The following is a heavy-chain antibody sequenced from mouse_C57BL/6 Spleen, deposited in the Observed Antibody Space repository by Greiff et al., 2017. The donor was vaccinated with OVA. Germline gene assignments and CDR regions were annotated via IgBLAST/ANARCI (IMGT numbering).Heavy chain of an antibody. CDR1: GFTFTDYY. J-gene: IGHJ4*01. CDR2: IRNKANGYTT. Sequence: EVKLVESGGGLVQPGGSLSLSCAASGFTFTDYYMSWVRQPPGKALEWLGFIRNKANGYTTEYSASVKGRFTISRDNSQSILYLQMNALRAEDSATYYCARWRSPFKAMDYWGQGTSVTVSS. V-gene: IGHV7-3*01. CDR3: ARWRSPFKAMDY.